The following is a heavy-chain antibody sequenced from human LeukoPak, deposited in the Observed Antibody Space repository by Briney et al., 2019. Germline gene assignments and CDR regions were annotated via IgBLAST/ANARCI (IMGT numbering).Heavy chain of an antibody. V-gene: IGHV1-8*03. D-gene: IGHD1-26*01. CDR2: MNPNSGYT. J-gene: IGHJ4*02. CDR1: GYTFTTDD. Sequence: ASVKVSCKASGYTFTTDDINWVRQATGLGLEWMGWMNPNSGYTGYAQKFQGRVTITRDTSISTAYMELSSLRSEDTAVYYCARVAGSIDYWGQGTLVTVSS. CDR3: ARVAGSIDY.